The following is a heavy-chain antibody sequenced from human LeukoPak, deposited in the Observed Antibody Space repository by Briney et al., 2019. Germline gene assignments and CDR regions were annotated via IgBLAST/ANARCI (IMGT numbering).Heavy chain of an antibody. CDR1: GGSISSYY. V-gene: IGHV4-59*05. Sequence: SETLSLTCTVSGGSISSYYWSWIRQPPGKGLEWIGSIYYSGSTYYNPSLKSRVTISVDTSKNQFSLKLSSVTAADTAVYYCAGTWIQGDYWGQGTLVTVSS. J-gene: IGHJ4*02. CDR2: IYYSGST. CDR3: AGTWIQGDY. D-gene: IGHD5-18*01.